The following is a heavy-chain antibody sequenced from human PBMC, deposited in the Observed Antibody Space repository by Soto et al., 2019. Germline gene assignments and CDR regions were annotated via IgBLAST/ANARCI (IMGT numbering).Heavy chain of an antibody. D-gene: IGHD3-9*01. CDR2: IYWDDDK. CDR1: GFSLSTTEVG. CDR3: AHRFDWYYFDQ. J-gene: IGHJ4*02. V-gene: IGHV2-5*02. Sequence: SGPTLVNPPQTLTLTCTFSGFSLSTTEVGVAWIRQPPGKALEWLALIYWDDDKRYSPSLKSRLTITKDTSKNQVVLTMTNMYPVDTATYYCAHRFDWYYFDQWGQGTLVTV.